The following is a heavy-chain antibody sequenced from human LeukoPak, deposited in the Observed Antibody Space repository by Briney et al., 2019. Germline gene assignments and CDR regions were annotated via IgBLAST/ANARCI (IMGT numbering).Heavy chain of an antibody. CDR2: ISGGGYAT. CDR1: GFTLSSYG. CDR3: ARDLIGGGITAP. D-gene: IGHD3-16*01. V-gene: IGHV3-23*01. Sequence: PGGSLRLSCAASGFTLSSYGMTWVRQAPGKGLEWVSSISGGGYATYYADSVKGRFIISRDNAKNSLYLQMNSLRAEDTAVYYCARDLIGGGITAPGGQGTLVTVSS. J-gene: IGHJ4*02.